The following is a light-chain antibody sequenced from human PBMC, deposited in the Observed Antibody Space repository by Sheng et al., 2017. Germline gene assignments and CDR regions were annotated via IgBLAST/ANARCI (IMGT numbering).Light chain of an antibody. CDR1: QGISTW. Sequence: DIQMTQSPSSVSASVGDRVTITCRASQGISTWLAWYQQKPGKAPNLLIYAASSLQSGVPSRFSGSGSGTDFTSHYQHACSLKYSASYYCQQAYYVSPSTFGLGTRL. CDR3: QQAYYVSPST. J-gene: IGKJ5*01. CDR2: AAS. V-gene: IGKV1-12*01.